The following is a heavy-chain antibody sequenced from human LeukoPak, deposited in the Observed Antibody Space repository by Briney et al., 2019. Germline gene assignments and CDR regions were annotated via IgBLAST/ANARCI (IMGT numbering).Heavy chain of an antibody. CDR1: GFTFDDFA. V-gene: IGHV3-9*01. D-gene: IGHD6-6*01. CDR3: AKDYIEYSSSSFWSYFDY. CDR2: ICWNSGTL. Sequence: GRSLRLSCAASGFTFDDFAMHWVRQAPGKGLEWVSSICWNSGTLAYAHSVKGRFTISRDNAKNSLYLQMNSLRAEYTALYYCAKDYIEYSSSSFWSYFDYWGQGTLVTVSS. J-gene: IGHJ4*02.